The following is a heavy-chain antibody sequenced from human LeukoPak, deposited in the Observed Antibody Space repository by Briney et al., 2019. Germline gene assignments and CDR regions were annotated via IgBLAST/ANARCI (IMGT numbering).Heavy chain of an antibody. CDR2: IYHSGST. CDR3: ARHLRHRYSSSWALYMDV. CDR1: GFTFSSYW. V-gene: IGHV4-4*02. Sequence: GSLRLSCAASGFTFSSYWMSWVRQAPGKGLEWIGYIYHSGSTYYNPSLKSRVTISVDRSKNQFSLKLSSVTAADTAVYYCARHLRHRYSSSWALYMDVWGKGTTVTVSS. D-gene: IGHD6-13*01. J-gene: IGHJ6*03.